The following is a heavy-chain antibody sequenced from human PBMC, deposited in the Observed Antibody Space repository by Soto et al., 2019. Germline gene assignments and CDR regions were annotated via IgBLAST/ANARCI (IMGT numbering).Heavy chain of an antibody. J-gene: IGHJ4*02. CDR2: IWYDGSNK. CDR1: GFTFSSYG. CDR3: ARARDRKQLARFTFDY. D-gene: IGHD6-6*01. Sequence: QVQLVESGGGVVQPGRSLRLSCAASGFTFSSYGMHWVRQAPGKGLEWVAVIWYDGSNKYHADSVKGRFTISRDNSKNTLYLQMNSLRAEDTAVYYCARARDRKQLARFTFDYWGQGTLVTVSS. V-gene: IGHV3-33*01.